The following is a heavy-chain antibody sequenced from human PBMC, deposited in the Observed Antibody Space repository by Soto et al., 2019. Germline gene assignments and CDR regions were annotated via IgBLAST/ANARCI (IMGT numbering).Heavy chain of an antibody. D-gene: IGHD3-16*01. CDR3: ARMATFGSLKWFDP. CDR1: GYTFTAYY. Sequence: SSVKVSCKGSGYTFTAYYIHWVRQAPGQGLEWMGWINPLTSDTEFAQKFQGRVTMTRDTSIATDYMQLSSLRSDDTAIYHCARMATFGSLKWFDPWGQGTLVIVSS. J-gene: IGHJ5*02. V-gene: IGHV1-2*02. CDR2: INPLTSDT.